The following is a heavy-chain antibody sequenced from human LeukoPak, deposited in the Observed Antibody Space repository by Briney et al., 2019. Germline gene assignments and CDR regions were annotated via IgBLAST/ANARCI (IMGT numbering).Heavy chain of an antibody. CDR1: GFTFSSYA. CDR3: ARDQYVWGSYRHAFDI. CDR2: ISGSGGST. Sequence: PGGSLRLSCAASGFTFSSYAMSWVRQAPGKGLEWVSAISGSGGSTYYADSVKGRFTISRDNSKNTLYLQMNSLRAEDTAVYYCARDQYVWGSYRHAFDIWGQGTMVTVSS. J-gene: IGHJ3*02. V-gene: IGHV3-23*01. D-gene: IGHD3-16*02.